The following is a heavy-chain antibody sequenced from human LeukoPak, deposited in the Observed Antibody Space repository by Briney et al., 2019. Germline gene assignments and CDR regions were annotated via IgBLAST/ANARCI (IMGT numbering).Heavy chain of an antibody. CDR2: ISGSGGST. CDR1: GFTFSSYA. J-gene: IGHJ4*02. CDR3: AKRRDYYDSSGYYYVGFDY. D-gene: IGHD3-22*01. V-gene: IGHV3-23*01. Sequence: GGSLRLSCAASGFTFSSYAMSWVRQAPGKGLEWVSAISGSGGSTYYADSVKGRFTISRDNSKNTLYLQMNSLRAEDTAVYYCAKRRDYYDSSGYYYVGFDYWGQGTLVAVSS.